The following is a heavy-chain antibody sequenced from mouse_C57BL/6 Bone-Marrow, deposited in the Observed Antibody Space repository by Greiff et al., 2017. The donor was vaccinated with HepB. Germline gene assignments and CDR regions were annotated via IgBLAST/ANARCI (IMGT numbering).Heavy chain of an antibody. CDR3: ARSSSSYWYFDV. V-gene: IGHV1-54*01. Sequence: QVQLQQSGAELVRPGPSVKVSCKASGYAFTNYLIEWVKQRPGQGLEWIGVINPGSGGTNYNEKFKGKATLTADKSSSTAYMQLSSLTSEDSAVYFCARSSSSYWYFDVWGTGTTVTVSS. J-gene: IGHJ1*03. CDR1: GYAFTNYL. D-gene: IGHD1-1*01. CDR2: INPGSGGT.